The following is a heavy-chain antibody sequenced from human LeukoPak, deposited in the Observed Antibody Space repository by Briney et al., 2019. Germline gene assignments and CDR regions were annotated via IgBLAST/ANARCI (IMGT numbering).Heavy chain of an antibody. D-gene: IGHD6-13*01. CDR2: ISSSGSTI. V-gene: IGHV3-11*01. CDR1: GFTFSDNY. J-gene: IGHJ4*02. CDR3: AREWAAGLFDY. Sequence: PGGSQRLSCAASGFTFSDNYMSWIRQAPGKGLEWVSYISSSGSTIYYADSVKGRFTISRDNAKNSLYLQMNSLRAEDTAVYYCAREWAAGLFDYWGQGTLVTVSS.